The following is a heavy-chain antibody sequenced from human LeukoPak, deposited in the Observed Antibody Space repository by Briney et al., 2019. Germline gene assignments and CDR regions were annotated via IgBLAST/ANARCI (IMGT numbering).Heavy chain of an antibody. Sequence: SETLSLTCTVSGGSISSYYWSWTRQPPGKGLEWIGYISYTGSTNYNPSLKSRVTITLDTSKNQFSLKLTSVTVADTATYYCVRQGANSGYYLLDYWGQGHPVIVSS. D-gene: IGHD3-3*01. CDR2: ISYTGST. CDR3: VRQGANSGYYLLDY. V-gene: IGHV4-59*08. J-gene: IGHJ4*02. CDR1: GGSISSYY.